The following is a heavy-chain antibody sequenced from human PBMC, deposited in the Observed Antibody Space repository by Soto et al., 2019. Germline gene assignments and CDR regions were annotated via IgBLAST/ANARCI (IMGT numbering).Heavy chain of an antibody. V-gene: IGHV4-39*01. CDR2: IYYSGST. CDR3: ARRPARGYSGYDLS. CDR1: GGSISSSSYY. D-gene: IGHD5-12*01. Sequence: PSETLSLTCTVSGGSISSSSYYWGWIRQPPGKGLEWIGSIYYSGSTYYNPSLKSRVTISVDTSKNQFSLKLSSVTAADTAVYSCARRPARGYSGYDLSWGQGTLVTVSS. J-gene: IGHJ4*02.